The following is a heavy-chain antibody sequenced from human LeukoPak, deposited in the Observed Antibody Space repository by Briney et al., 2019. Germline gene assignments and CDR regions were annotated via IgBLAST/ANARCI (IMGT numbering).Heavy chain of an antibody. CDR2: IYYSGST. Sequence: PSETLSLTCTVSGGSISSYYWSWIRQPPGKGLEWIGYIYYSGSTNYNPSLKSRVTISVDTSKNQFSLKLSSVTAADTAVYYCASGSGYCSSTSCYAGYDAFDIWGQGTMVTVSS. CDR3: ASGSGYCSSTSCYAGYDAFDI. J-gene: IGHJ3*02. D-gene: IGHD2-2*01. V-gene: IGHV4-59*12. CDR1: GGSISSYY.